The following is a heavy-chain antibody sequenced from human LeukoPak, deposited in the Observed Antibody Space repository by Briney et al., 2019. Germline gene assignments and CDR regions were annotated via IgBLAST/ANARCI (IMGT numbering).Heavy chain of an antibody. CDR1: GYTFTGYY. V-gene: IGHV1-2*02. CDR3: ARDVYYDFWSGYFSYYGMDV. CDR2: INPNSGGT. Sequence: ASVKVSCKASGYTFTGYYIHWVRQAPGQGLEWMGWINPNSGGTNYAQKFQGRVAMTRDTSISTAYMELSSLRSEDTAVYYCARDVYYDFWSGYFSYYGMDVWGQGTTVTVSS. D-gene: IGHD3-3*01. J-gene: IGHJ6*02.